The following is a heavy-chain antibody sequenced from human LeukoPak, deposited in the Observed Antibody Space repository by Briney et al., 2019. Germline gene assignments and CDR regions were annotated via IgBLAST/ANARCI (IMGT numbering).Heavy chain of an antibody. J-gene: IGHJ4*02. V-gene: IGHV1-2*02. D-gene: IGHD5-24*01. CDR2: INPNSGGT. CDR3: TRPWVSRWLQLYDY. Sequence: ASVTVSCKASGYTFIAYYMHWVRQAPGQGLEWMGWINPNSGGTNYAQKFQGRVTMTRDTSISTAYMDLSRLRSDDTAVYYCTRPWVSRWLQLYDYWGQGTLVTVSS. CDR1: GYTFIAYY.